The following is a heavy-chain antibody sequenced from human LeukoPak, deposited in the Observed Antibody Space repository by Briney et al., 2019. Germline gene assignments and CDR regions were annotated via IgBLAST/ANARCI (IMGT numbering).Heavy chain of an antibody. V-gene: IGHV4-59*01. CDR1: GGSISSYY. CDR2: IYYSGST. Sequence: SETLSLTCTVSGGSISSYYWSWIRQPPGKGLEWIGYIYYSGSTNYNPSLKSRVTISVDTSKNQFSLKLSSVTAADTAVYYCARVRIAAAGPPNWFDPWGQGILVTVSS. D-gene: IGHD6-13*01. J-gene: IGHJ5*02. CDR3: ARVRIAAAGPPNWFDP.